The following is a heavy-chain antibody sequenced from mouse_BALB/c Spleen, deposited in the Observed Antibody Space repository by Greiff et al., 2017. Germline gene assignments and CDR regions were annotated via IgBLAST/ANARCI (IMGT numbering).Heavy chain of an antibody. Sequence: VQLQQSGPGLVAPSQSLSITCTVSGFSLTSYDISWIRQPPGKGLEWLGVIWTGGGTNYNSAFMSRLSISKDNSKSQVFLKMNSLQTDDTAIYYCVREDGNYEGYFDVWGAGTTVTVSS. CDR1: GFSLTSYD. CDR3: VREDGNYEGYFDV. V-gene: IGHV2-9-2*01. J-gene: IGHJ1*01. D-gene: IGHD2-1*01. CDR2: IWTGGGT.